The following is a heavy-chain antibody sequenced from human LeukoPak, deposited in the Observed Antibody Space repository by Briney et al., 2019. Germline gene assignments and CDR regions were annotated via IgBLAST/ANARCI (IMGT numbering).Heavy chain of an antibody. CDR2: IYYSGST. Sequence: SETLSLTCTVSGGSISSSSYYWGWIRQPPGTGLEWIGSIYYSGSTYYNPSLKSRVTLSVDTSKNQFSLKLSSVTAADTAVYYCASYSYYYDSSGYFDYWGQGTLVTVSS. CDR1: GGSISSSSYY. D-gene: IGHD3-22*01. CDR3: ASYSYYYDSSGYFDY. J-gene: IGHJ4*02. V-gene: IGHV4-39*07.